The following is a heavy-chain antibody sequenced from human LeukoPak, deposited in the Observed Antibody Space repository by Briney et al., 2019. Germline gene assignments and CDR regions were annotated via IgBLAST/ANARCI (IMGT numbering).Heavy chain of an antibody. CDR2: IYYSGST. CDR1: GGSFSGYY. J-gene: IGHJ3*02. V-gene: IGHV4-34*01. Sequence: KPSETLSLTCAVYGGSFSGYYWSWIRQPPGKGLEWIGSIYYSGSTYYNPSLKSRVTISVDTSKNQFSLKLSSVTAADTAVYYCARDLSSPAGGAFDIWGQGTMVTVSS. D-gene: IGHD2-2*01. CDR3: ARDLSSPAGGAFDI.